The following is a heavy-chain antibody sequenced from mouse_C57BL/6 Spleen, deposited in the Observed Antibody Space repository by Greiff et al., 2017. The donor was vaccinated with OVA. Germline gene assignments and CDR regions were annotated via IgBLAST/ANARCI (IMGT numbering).Heavy chain of an antibody. CDR2: ISDGGSYT. Sequence: EVKLMESGGGLVKPGGSLKLSCAASGFTFSSYAMSWVRQTPEKRLEWVATISDGGSYTYYPDNVKGRFTISRDNAKNNLYLQMSHLKSEDTAMYYCARDDYYAMDYWGQGTSATVSS. CDR3: ARDDYYAMDY. J-gene: IGHJ4*01. V-gene: IGHV5-4*01. CDR1: GFTFSSYA.